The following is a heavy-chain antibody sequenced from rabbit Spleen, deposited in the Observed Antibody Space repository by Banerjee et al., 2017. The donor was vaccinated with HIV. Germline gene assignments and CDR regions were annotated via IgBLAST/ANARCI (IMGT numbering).Heavy chain of an antibody. CDR1: GFDLSSYG. V-gene: IGHV1S45*01. CDR3: ARDLAGVIGWNFGW. J-gene: IGHJ3*01. Sequence: QEQLKESGGGLIQPGGSLKLSCKASGFDLSSYGVSWVRQAPGKGLEWIACIYAGSGKAVYASWAKGRFTFSKTSSTTVTLQMTSLTAADTATYFCARDLAGVIGWNFGWWGQGTLVTVS. D-gene: IGHD4-1*01. CDR2: IYAGSGKA.